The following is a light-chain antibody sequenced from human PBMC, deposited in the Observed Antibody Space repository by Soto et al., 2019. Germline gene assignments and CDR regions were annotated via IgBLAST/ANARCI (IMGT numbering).Light chain of an antibody. J-gene: IGKJ1*01. CDR3: HQYDSPRWT. CDR1: QSVTSRY. Sequence: EIVLTQSPGTLSVSPGERATLSCRASQSVTSRYIAWIQQKPGQAPRLLIYGASIRAAGIPDRFGGSGSERDFALTISRLEPEDFAVYYCHQYDSPRWTFGQGTKVDIK. V-gene: IGKV3-20*01. CDR2: GAS.